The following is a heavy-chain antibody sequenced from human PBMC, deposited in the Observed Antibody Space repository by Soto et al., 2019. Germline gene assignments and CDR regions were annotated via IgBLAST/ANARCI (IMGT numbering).Heavy chain of an antibody. J-gene: IGHJ5*02. CDR3: ARERYCSSTSCLNNWFDP. CDR1: GGSISSGGYY. V-gene: IGHV4-31*03. CDR2: IYYSGST. Sequence: QVQLQESGPGLVKPSQTLSLTCTVSGGSISSGGYYWSWIRQHPGKGLEWLGYIYYSGSTYYNPSLKCRLTISLDTSKNQFSLKLSSVTAADTAVYYCARERYCSSTSCLNNWFDPWGQGTLVTVSS. D-gene: IGHD2-2*01.